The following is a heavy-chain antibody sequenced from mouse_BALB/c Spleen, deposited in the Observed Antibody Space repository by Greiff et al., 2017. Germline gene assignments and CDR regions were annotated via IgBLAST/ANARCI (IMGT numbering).Heavy chain of an antibody. CDR1: GFAFSSYD. V-gene: IGHV5-12-1*01. CDR2: ISSGGGST. J-gene: IGHJ3*01. CDR3: ARNSWFAY. Sequence: EVQLVESGGGLVKPGGSLKLSCAASGFAFSSYDMSWVRQTPEKRLEWVAYISSGGGSTYYPDTVKGRFTISRDNAKNTLYLQMSSLKSEDTAMYYCARNSWFAYWGQGTLVTVSA.